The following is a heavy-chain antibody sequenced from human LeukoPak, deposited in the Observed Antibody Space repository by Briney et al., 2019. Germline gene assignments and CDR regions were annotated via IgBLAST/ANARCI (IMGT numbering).Heavy chain of an antibody. CDR3: ASSTLSGIGVFDI. CDR2: ITSSSSYI. V-gene: IGHV3-21*01. D-gene: IGHD2/OR15-2a*01. Sequence: GGSLRLSCAASRFTFPSYSMNWVRQAPGKGLEWVSSITSSSSYISYADSVKGRFTISRDNAKKSLHLQMNSLRAEDTAVYYCASSTLSGIGVFDIWGQGTMATVSS. CDR1: RFTFPSYS. J-gene: IGHJ3*02.